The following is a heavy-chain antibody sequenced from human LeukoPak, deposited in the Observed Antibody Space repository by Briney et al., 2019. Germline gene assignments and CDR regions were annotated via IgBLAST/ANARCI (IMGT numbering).Heavy chain of an antibody. CDR1: GFTFSNAW. V-gene: IGHV3-15*01. CDR2: ITSKTDGGTT. D-gene: IGHD3-22*01. J-gene: IGHJ4*02. CDR3: TTGAHYYDSSGIN. Sequence: PGGSLRLSCAASGFTFSNAWMSWVRQAPGKGLEWVGRITSKTDGGTTDYAAPVKGRFTISRDDSKNTLYLQMNSLKTEDTAVYYCTTGAHYYDSSGINWGQGTLVTVSS.